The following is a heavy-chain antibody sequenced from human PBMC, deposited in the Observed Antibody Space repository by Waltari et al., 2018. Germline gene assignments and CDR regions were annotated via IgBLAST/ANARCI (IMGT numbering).Heavy chain of an antibody. J-gene: IGHJ4*02. CDR3: ASLRGVILSY. CDR1: GGSISSYY. CDR2: IYYSGST. V-gene: IGHV4-59*06. Sequence: QVQLQESGPGLVKPSETLSLTCTVSGGSISSYYWSWIRQPAGKGLEWIGYIYYSGSTYYNPSLKSRVTISVDTSKNQFSLKLSSVTAADTAVYYCASLRGVILSYWGQGTLVTVSS. D-gene: IGHD3-10*01.